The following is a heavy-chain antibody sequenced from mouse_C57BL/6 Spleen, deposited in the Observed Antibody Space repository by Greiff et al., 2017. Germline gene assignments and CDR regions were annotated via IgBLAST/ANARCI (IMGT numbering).Heavy chain of an antibody. Sequence: EVQLVESGPGLVKPSQSLSLTCSVTGYSITSGYYWNWIRQFPGNKLEWMGYISYDGSNNYNPSLKNRISITRDTSKHQFFLKLNSVTTEDTATYYCARDDYSNYVFAYWGQGTLVTVSA. CDR1: GYSITSGYY. CDR2: ISYDGSN. CDR3: ARDDYSNYVFAY. V-gene: IGHV3-6*01. D-gene: IGHD2-5*01. J-gene: IGHJ3*01.